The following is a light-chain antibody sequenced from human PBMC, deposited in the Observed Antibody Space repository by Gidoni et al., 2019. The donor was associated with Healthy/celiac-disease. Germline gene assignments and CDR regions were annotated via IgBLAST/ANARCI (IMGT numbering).Light chain of an antibody. J-gene: IGKJ1*01. CDR3: QQYGSSPQT. V-gene: IGKV3-20*01. CDR2: GAS. Sequence: EIVLTQSTGTLSLSPGERATLSCRASQSVSSSYLAWYQQKPGQAPRLLIYGASSRATGIPDSFSGSGSGTDFTLTISSLEPEDFAVYYCQQYGSSPQTFGQGTKVEIK. CDR1: QSVSSSY.